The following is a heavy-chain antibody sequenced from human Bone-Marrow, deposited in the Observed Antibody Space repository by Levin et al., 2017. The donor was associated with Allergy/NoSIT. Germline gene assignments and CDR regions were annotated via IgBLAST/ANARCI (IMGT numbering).Heavy chain of an antibody. Sequence: PGESLKISCVAYEMNFLSYGIHWVRQAPGKGLEWVAVISYDGFNKFYADSVKGRFTISRDNSKNAAYLQMNSLRPDDTAVYYCARDFLESARGFDYWGQGTLVTVSS. J-gene: IGHJ4*02. CDR1: EMNFLSYG. V-gene: IGHV3-30*03. D-gene: IGHD6-6*01. CDR2: ISYDGFNK. CDR3: ARDFLESARGFDY.